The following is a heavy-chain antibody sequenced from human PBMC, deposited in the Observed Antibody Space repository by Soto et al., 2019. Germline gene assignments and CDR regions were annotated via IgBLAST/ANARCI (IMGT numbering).Heavy chain of an antibody. CDR2: ISYDGSDK. V-gene: IGHV3-30-3*01. CDR1: GFTFSSYA. Sequence: QVQLVESGGGVVQPGRSLRLSCAASGFTFSSYAMHWVRQAPGKGLEWVAVISYDGSDKYYADSVKGRFTISRDNSKNTQYLQMNSLRAEDTAVYYCARDLRREEMATPLDYWGQGTLVTVSS. CDR3: ARDLRREEMATPLDY. D-gene: IGHD5-12*01. J-gene: IGHJ4*02.